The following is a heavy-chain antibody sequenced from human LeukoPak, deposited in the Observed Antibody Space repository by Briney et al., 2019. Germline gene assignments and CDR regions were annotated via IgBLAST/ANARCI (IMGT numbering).Heavy chain of an antibody. Sequence: GGSLRLSCAASRFTFSSYSMNWVRQAPGKGLEWVSSISSSGNYIYYADSVEGRFTISRDNAKNSLYLQTNSLRAEDTAVYYCARDSIQQQLVLEDRGYPYYFEHWGQGTLVTVSS. CDR2: ISSSGNYI. D-gene: IGHD6-13*01. CDR3: ARDSIQQQLVLEDRGYPYYFEH. CDR1: RFTFSSYS. J-gene: IGHJ4*02. V-gene: IGHV3-21*01.